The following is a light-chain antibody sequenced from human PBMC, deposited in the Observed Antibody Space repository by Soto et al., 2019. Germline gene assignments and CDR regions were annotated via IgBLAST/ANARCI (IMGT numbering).Light chain of an antibody. Sequence: IVMTQSTDSLAVSLGERATINCKSSQSILDYANNKDYLAWYQQKPGQPPELITYWASNRESGVPDRFSGSVSGTDFTLTINNLQSEDVAVYYCQQDYSVPPITCGQGTRLEIK. CDR2: WAS. J-gene: IGKJ5*01. CDR3: QQDYSVPPIT. CDR1: QSILDYANNKDY. V-gene: IGKV4-1*01.